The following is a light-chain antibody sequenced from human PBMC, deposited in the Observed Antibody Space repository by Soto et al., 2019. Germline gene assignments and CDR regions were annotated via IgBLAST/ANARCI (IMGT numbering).Light chain of an antibody. J-gene: IGKJ3*01. CDR1: QAIGTY. V-gene: IGKV1-39*01. Sequence: DIQMTQSPSSLSASVGDRVTITCRASQAIGTYLYWYQHKPGKAPKLLIYSASNLQSGVPSRFSGSGSGTEFTLTISSLQPEDFATYYCLQSYSSLETFGPG. CDR2: SAS. CDR3: LQSYSSLET.